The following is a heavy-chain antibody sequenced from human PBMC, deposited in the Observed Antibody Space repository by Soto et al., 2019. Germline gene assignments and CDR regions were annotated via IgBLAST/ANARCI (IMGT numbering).Heavy chain of an antibody. J-gene: IGHJ4*02. V-gene: IGHV4-34*01. Sequence: PSETLSLTCAVYGGSFSGYYWSWIRQPPGKGLEWIGEINHSGSTNYNPSLKSRVTISVDTSKNQFSLKLSSVTAADTAVYYCARLGLYYDILTGYYQFNYFDYWGQGTLVTVSS. CDR2: INHSGST. D-gene: IGHD3-9*01. CDR3: ARLGLYYDILTGYYQFNYFDY. CDR1: GGSFSGYY.